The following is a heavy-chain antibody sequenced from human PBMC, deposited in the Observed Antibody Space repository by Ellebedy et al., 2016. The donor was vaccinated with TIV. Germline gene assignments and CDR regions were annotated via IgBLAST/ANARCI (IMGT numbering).Heavy chain of an antibody. CDR3: ARVRFDYGGNELDY. J-gene: IGHJ4*02. V-gene: IGHV5-51*01. CDR2: ILPGDSDA. Sequence: KVSCKGSGYSFTSNWIGWVRQMPGKGLEWMGMILPGDSDARYSPSFQGQVTISADKSINTAYLQWSSLKASDTAIYYCARVRFDYGGNELDYWGQGTLVTVSS. CDR1: GYSFTSNW. D-gene: IGHD4-23*01.